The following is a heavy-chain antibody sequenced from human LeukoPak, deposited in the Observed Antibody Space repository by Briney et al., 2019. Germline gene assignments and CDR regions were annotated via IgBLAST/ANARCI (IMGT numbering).Heavy chain of an antibody. Sequence: KPSETLSLTCTVSGGSISSYYWSWLRQPAGSGLEWIGHIYTSGSTNYNPSLKSRVSMSIDTSKNQFFLKLSSMTAADTAVYFCARGGLYDSSEPGDAFDIWGQGTMVTVSS. D-gene: IGHD3-22*01. J-gene: IGHJ3*02. V-gene: IGHV4-4*07. CDR1: GGSISSYY. CDR2: IYTSGST. CDR3: ARGGLYDSSEPGDAFDI.